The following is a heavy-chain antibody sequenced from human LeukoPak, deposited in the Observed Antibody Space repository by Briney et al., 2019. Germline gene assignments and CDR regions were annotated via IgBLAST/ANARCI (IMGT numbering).Heavy chain of an antibody. D-gene: IGHD3-10*01. J-gene: IGHJ4*02. V-gene: IGHV4-39*01. CDR3: ARHYGR. CDR2: IYYSGST. Sequence: PSETLSLTCTVSGVSISGSSYYWGWIRQPPGKGLEWIGSIYYSGSTYYNPSLKSRVTISVDTSKNQFSLKLNSVTATDTAVYYCARHYGRWGQGTLVTVSS. CDR1: GVSISGSSYY.